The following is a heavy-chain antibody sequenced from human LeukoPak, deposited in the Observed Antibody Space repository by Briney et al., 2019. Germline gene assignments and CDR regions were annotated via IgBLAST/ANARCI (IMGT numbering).Heavy chain of an antibody. CDR3: AAGQLLWNYFDY. V-gene: IGHV3-66*02. CDR2: LYSGGST. J-gene: IGHJ4*02. D-gene: IGHD2-2*01. CDR1: GFTVSSKY. Sequence: GGSLRLSCAASGFTVSSKYMIWVRRAPGKGLERVSVLYSGGSTYYADSVKGRFTISRDNSKNTLYLQMNSLRPEDTAVYYCAAGQLLWNYFDYWGQGTLVTVSS.